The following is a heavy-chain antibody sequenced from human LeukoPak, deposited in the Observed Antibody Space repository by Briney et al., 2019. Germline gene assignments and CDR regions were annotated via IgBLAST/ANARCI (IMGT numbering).Heavy chain of an antibody. Sequence: SVKVSCKASGGTFSSYAISWVRQAPGQGLEWMGGIIPIFGTANYAQKFQGRVTITADESTSAAYMELSSLRSEDTAVYYCACIPARGYYYDSSPWFDPWGQGTLVTVSS. D-gene: IGHD3-22*01. J-gene: IGHJ5*02. CDR3: ACIPARGYYYDSSPWFDP. V-gene: IGHV1-69*13. CDR1: GGTFSSYA. CDR2: IIPIFGTA.